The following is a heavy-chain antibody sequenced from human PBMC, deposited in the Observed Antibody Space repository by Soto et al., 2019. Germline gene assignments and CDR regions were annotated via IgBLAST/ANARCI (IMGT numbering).Heavy chain of an antibody. CDR3: AASRSYCLAY. J-gene: IGHJ4*02. D-gene: IGHD3-10*01. CDR2: ISWNSINI. CDR1: GFSFDDYA. Sequence: GGSLRLSCAASGFSFDDYAMHWVRQTPGKGPEWVSGISWNSINIDYADSVKGRFTISRDNAKNFLYLQMNSLRAEDTALYYYAASRSYCLAYWGQGTLVTVSS. V-gene: IGHV3-9*01.